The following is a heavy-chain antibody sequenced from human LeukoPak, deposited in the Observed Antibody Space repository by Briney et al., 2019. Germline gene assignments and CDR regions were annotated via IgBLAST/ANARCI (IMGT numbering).Heavy chain of an antibody. Sequence: SETLSLTCTVSGGSISSYYWSWIRQPPGKGLEWIGYIYYSGSTNYNPSLKSRVTISVDTSKNQFSLKLSSVTAADTAVYYCATVRSYYYGMDVWGQGTTVTVSS. CDR2: IYYSGST. V-gene: IGHV4-59*12. CDR3: ATVRSYYYGMDV. J-gene: IGHJ6*02. CDR1: GGSISSYY.